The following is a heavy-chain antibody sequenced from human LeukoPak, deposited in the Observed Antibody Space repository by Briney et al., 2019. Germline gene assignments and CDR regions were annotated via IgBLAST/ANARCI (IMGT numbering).Heavy chain of an antibody. V-gene: IGHV4-31*03. CDR1: GGSISSGGYY. CDR2: IYYSGST. Sequence: SETLSLTCTVSGGSISSGGYYWSWIRQHPGKGLEWIGYIYYSGSTYYNPSLKSRVTISVDTSKNQFSLKLSSVTAADTAVYYCARDSSGPGVDWGQGTLVTVSS. CDR3: ARDSSGPGVD. J-gene: IGHJ4*02. D-gene: IGHD2-15*01.